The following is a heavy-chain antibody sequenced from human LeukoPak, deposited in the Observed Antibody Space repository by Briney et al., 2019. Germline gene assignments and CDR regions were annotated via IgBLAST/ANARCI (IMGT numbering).Heavy chain of an antibody. CDR3: ARGLVQQLGREPFDY. V-gene: IGHV1-69*05. J-gene: IGHJ4*02. D-gene: IGHD6-13*01. Sequence: SVKVSCKASGGTFSSYAISWVRQAPGQGLEWTGGIIPIFGTANYAQKFQGRVTITTDESTSTAYMELGSLRSEDTAVYYCARGLVQQLGREPFDYWGQGTLVTASS. CDR2: IIPIFGTA. CDR1: GGTFSSYA.